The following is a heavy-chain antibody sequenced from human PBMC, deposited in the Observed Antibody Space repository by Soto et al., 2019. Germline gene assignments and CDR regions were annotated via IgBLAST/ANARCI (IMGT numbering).Heavy chain of an antibody. D-gene: IGHD5-18*01. J-gene: IGHJ6*02. V-gene: IGHV1-69*13. CDR1: GGTFSSYA. Sequence: SVKVSYKASGGTFSSYAISWVRQAPGQGLEWMGGIIPIFGTANYAQKFQGRVTITADESTSTAYMELSSLRSEDTAVYYCARGSAPTQTWIQLWSPNYYYYGMDVWGQGTTVTVSS. CDR2: IIPIFGTA. CDR3: ARGSAPTQTWIQLWSPNYYYYGMDV.